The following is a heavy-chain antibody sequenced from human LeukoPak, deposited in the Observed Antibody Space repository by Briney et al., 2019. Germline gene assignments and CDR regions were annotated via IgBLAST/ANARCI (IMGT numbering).Heavy chain of an antibody. J-gene: IGHJ6*03. D-gene: IGHD1-14*01. V-gene: IGHV3-21*01. Sequence: GGSLRLSCAASGFTFSSYSMNWVRQAPGKGLEWVSSISSSSSYIYYADSVKGRFTISRDNAKNSLYLQMNSLRAEDTAVYYCARWAVTAGYYYYYMDVWGKGTTVTVSS. CDR3: ARWAVTAGYYYYYMDV. CDR2: ISSSSSYI. CDR1: GFTFSSYS.